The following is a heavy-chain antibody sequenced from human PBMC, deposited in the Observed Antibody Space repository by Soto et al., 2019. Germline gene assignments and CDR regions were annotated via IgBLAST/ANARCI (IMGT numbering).Heavy chain of an antibody. CDR1: GGSISSGYYY. V-gene: IGHV4-30-4*01. CDR2: IYYSGNT. Sequence: SETLSLTCSVSGGSISSGYYYWGWIRQPPGKGLEWIGNIYYSGNTYYNPSLKSRLIISIDTSKNQFSLKVGSVTAADTAVYCASSSLYGMDVWGQGTTVTVSS. J-gene: IGHJ6*02. D-gene: IGHD1-1*01. CDR3: SSSLYGMDV.